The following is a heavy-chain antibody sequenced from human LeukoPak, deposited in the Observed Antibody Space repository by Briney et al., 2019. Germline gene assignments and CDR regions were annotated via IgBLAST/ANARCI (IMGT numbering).Heavy chain of an antibody. V-gene: IGHV4-39*01. CDR1: GGSTSSSSHY. J-gene: IGHJ4*02. Sequence: PSETLSLTCTVSGGSTSSSSHYWGWIRQPPGQGLEWIGSIYYSGSTYYKPSLKSRLTISIDTSKNQFSLKLSSVTAADTAVYYCARHRSKWLQSSFDYWGQGTLVTVSS. CDR2: IYYSGST. D-gene: IGHD5-24*01. CDR3: ARHRSKWLQSSFDY.